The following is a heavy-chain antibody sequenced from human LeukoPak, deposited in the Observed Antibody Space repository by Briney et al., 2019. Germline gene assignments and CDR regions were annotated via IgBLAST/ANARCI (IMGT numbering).Heavy chain of an antibody. D-gene: IGHD3-3*01. CDR3: ARLTSGNGLDV. CDR1: GFAVSNNY. V-gene: IGHV3-66*04. CDR2: IYSDNRT. Sequence: SGGSLRLSCAAPGFAVSNNYMTWVRQAPGKGLEWVSVIYSDNRTKYADSVKGRFIISRDNSKNTLLFQMNSLRAEDTAVYYCARLTSGNGLDVWGRGTTVTVS. J-gene: IGHJ6*02.